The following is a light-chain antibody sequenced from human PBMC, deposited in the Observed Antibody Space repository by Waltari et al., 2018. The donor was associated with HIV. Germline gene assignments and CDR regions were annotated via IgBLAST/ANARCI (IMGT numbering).Light chain of an antibody. CDR3: GTWDNSLSGVV. J-gene: IGLJ2*01. CDR2: ENN. Sequence: QSVLTQPPSVSAAPGQKVTMSCSGGTSNIANTYVSWYQQLPGTAPKVLIYENNKRPAGIPDRFSGSKSGTSATLGITGLQTGDEADYYCGTWDNSLSGVVFGGGTKLTV. V-gene: IGLV1-51*02. CDR1: TSNIANTY.